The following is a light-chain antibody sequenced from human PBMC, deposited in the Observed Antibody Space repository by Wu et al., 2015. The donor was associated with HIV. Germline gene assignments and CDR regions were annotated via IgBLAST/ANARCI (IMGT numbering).Light chain of an antibody. Sequence: EIVLTQSPGTLSLSAGERATLSCRASQSVSSSYLAWYQQKPGQAPRLLIHGISSRATGIPDRFSGSGSGTDFTLTISRLGPEDFAVYYCQQYGSSPTFGQGTRLXIK. CDR3: QQYGSSPT. CDR1: QSVSSSY. CDR2: GIS. J-gene: IGKJ5*01. V-gene: IGKV3-20*01.